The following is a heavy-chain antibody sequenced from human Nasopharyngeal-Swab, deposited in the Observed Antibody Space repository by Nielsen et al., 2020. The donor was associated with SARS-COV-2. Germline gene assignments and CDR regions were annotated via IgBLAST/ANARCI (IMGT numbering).Heavy chain of an antibody. V-gene: IGHV3-11*06. D-gene: IGHD6-13*01. CDR3: ASLGGSSWYFDY. J-gene: IGHJ4*02. Sequence: ESVKGRFTISRDNAKNSLYLQMNSLRAEDTAVYYCASLGGSSWYFDYWGQGTLVTVSS.